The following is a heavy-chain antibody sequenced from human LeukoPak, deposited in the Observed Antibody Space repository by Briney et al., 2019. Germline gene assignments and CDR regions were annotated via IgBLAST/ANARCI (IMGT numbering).Heavy chain of an antibody. J-gene: IGHJ4*02. CDR2: IKQDGSEK. Sequence: GGSLRLSCTASGFTLSDYWMTWVRQAPGKGLEWVANIKQDGSEKYYVDSVKGRFTISRDNAKKSLYLQMNSLRAEDTAVYYCASRSGYFDCWGQGTLVTVSS. CDR1: GFTLSDYW. CDR3: ASRSGYFDC. V-gene: IGHV3-7*01. D-gene: IGHD3-3*01.